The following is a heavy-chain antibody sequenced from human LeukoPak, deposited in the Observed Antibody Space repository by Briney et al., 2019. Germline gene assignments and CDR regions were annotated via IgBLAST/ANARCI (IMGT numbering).Heavy chain of an antibody. CDR3: ARESRGVIAHFDY. V-gene: IGHV3-21*01. D-gene: IGHD3-16*02. CDR1: GFTFSSYS. CDR2: ISSSSSYI. Sequence: GGSLRLSCAASGFTFSSYSMNWVRQAPGKGREWVSSISSSSSYIYYADSVKGRFTISRDNAKNSLYLRIIRVRAEDTAVYYCARESRGVIAHFDYSGQGTLFTVSS. J-gene: IGHJ4*02.